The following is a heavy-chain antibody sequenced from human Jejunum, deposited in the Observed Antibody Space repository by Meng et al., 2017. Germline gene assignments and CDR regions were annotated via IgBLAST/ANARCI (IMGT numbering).Heavy chain of an antibody. CDR2: GSHSGWT. D-gene: IGHD3-16*01. V-gene: IGHV4-34*01. CDR3: VRGNNYVWGMIP. Sequence: VLLHLVGAALLKPSVTLSPSGSVYGGPLGVYFWSWIRQPPGKGLEWIVEGSHSGWTKYNPSLKSRVTISLETSKNQFSLKMSSVTAADTAVYYCVRGNNYVWGMIPWGQGTLVTVSS. J-gene: IGHJ5*02. CDR1: GGPLGVYF.